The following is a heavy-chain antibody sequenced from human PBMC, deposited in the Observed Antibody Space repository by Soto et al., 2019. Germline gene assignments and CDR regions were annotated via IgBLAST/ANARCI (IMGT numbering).Heavy chain of an antibody. J-gene: IGHJ4*02. CDR2: IKKDGSEK. D-gene: IGHD3-22*01. V-gene: IGHV3-7*01. CDR3: ARVTTSGYNGYAFDY. CDR1: GFTFSAYW. Sequence: GGSLRLSCTASGFTFSAYWMGWVRQAPGKGLEWVANIKKDGSEKYYLAAVKGPFSISRASAKSSLLLQMISLRVEDTAMYYCARVTTSGYNGYAFDYWGQGTLVTVSS.